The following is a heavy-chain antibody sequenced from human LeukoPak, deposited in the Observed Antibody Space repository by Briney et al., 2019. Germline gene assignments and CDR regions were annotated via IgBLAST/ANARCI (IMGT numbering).Heavy chain of an antibody. V-gene: IGHV3-7*01. D-gene: IGHD6-19*01. CDR1: GFSFSTSW. CDR2: IKKDGSEE. CDR3: TRLSTSVAGGDH. J-gene: IGHJ4*02. Sequence: PGGSLRLSCTASGFSFSTSWMSWVRQTPGKGLEWVANIKKDGSEEYYVDSVKTRFTMSRDNAKNSLYLQLNSVIVEDTAVYYCTRLSTSVAGGDHWGQGTLVTVSS.